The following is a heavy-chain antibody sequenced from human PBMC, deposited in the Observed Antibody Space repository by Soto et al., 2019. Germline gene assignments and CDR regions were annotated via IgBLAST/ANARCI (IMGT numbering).Heavy chain of an antibody. CDR2: IYWNDDK. Sequence: SGPTLVKPTQTLTLTCTFSGFSLSTSGVGVGWIRQPPGKALEWLALIYWNDDKRYSPSLKSRLTITKDTSNNQVVLTMTNMDPVDTATYYCAHRGDCGGDCYSWWRWFDPWGQGTLVTVSS. CDR1: GFSLSTSGVG. V-gene: IGHV2-5*01. J-gene: IGHJ5*02. D-gene: IGHD2-21*02. CDR3: AHRGDCGGDCYSWWRWFDP.